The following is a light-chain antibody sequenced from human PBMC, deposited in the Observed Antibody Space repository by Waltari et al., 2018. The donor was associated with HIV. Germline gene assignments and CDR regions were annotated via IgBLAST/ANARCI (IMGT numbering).Light chain of an antibody. CDR3: QAWDTSTGV. J-gene: IGLJ1*01. Sequence: SYELIQPPSVSVSPGQTATFTCSGAKLDDKYVSWYHQKPGQSPVVVVYQDNKRPSGIAGRFSGSSSGNTATLTISGTQAVDEGDYYCQAWDTSTGVFGTGTKLSVL. CDR2: QDN. V-gene: IGLV3-1*01. CDR1: KLDDKY.